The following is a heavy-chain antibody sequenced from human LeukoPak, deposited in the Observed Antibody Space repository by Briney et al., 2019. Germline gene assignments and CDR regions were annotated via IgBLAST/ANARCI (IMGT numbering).Heavy chain of an antibody. J-gene: IGHJ4*02. CDR2: INHRGNT. V-gene: IGHV4-34*01. D-gene: IGHD5-24*01. CDR3: ASARWDF. Sequence: SETLSLTCAVYGGSFSANYWSWVRQPPGKGLEWVGEINHRGNTNYKPSLKSRVTISVDTSQNQFSLKLISVTAADTAVYYCASARWDFWSQGVLVTVSS. CDR1: GGSFSANY.